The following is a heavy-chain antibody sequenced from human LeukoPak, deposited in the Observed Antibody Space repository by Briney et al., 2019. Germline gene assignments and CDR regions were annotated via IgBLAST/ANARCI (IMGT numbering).Heavy chain of an antibody. Sequence: GGSLRLSCAASGFTFSSYWMSWVRQAPGKGLEWVANIKQDGSEKYYVDSVKGRFTISRDNAKNSLYLQMNSLRAEDTAVYYCAREGSYDILTGYYKSFDYWGQGTLVTVSS. CDR2: IKQDGSEK. V-gene: IGHV3-7*01. CDR3: AREGSYDILTGYYKSFDY. J-gene: IGHJ4*02. CDR1: GFTFSSYW. D-gene: IGHD3-9*01.